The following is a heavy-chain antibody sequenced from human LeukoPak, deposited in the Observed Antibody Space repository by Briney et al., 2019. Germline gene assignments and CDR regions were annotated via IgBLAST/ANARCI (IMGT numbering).Heavy chain of an antibody. V-gene: IGHV3-23*01. CDR3: ARDRPYFEY. J-gene: IGHJ4*02. CDR2: ISTSGGST. Sequence: GGSLRLSCAASGFTFSSYAMSWVRQAPGKGLEWVSAISTSGGSTYYADSVKGRFTISRDNSKNTLYLQMNSLRSEDAAVYYCARDRPYFEYWGQGTLVTVSS. CDR1: GFTFSSYA.